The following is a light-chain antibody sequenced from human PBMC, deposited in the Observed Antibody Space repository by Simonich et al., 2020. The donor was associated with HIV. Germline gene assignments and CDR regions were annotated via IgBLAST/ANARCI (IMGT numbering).Light chain of an antibody. J-gene: IGKJ4*01. V-gene: IGKV3-11*01. CDR2: DAS. Sequence: EIVLTQSPATLSLYPGERATLSCRASQSVSSYLAWYQQKPDQAPRLLIYDASNRATGIPARCSGSGSGTEFTLTISSMQYEDFAVYYCQQYNNWTLTFGGGTKVEIK. CDR1: QSVSSY. CDR3: QQYNNWTLT.